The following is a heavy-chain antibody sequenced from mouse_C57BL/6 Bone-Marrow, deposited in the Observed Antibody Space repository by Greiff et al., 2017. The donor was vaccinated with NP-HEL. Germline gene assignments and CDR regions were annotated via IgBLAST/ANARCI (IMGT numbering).Heavy chain of an antibody. CDR3: ARSTTVVVPWYAMDY. J-gene: IGHJ4*01. D-gene: IGHD1-1*01. V-gene: IGHV5-17*01. CDR2: ISSGSSTI. Sequence: EVKLMESGGGLVKPGGSLKLSCAASGFTFSDYGMHWVRQAPEKGLEWVAYISSGSSTIYYADTVKGRFTISRDNAKNTLFLQMTSLRSEDTAMYYCARSTTVVVPWYAMDYWGQGTSVTVSS. CDR1: GFTFSDYG.